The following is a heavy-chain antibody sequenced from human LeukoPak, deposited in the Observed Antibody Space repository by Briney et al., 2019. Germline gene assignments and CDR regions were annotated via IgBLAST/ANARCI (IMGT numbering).Heavy chain of an antibody. Sequence: SETLSLTCTVSGGSISSYYWSWIRQPPGKGLEWIGYIYYSGSTNYNPSLKSRVTISVDTSKNQFSLKLSSVTAADTAVYYCARAQSEYSSSWYYYYYMDVWGKGTTVTVSS. V-gene: IGHV4-59*01. CDR3: ARAQSEYSSSWYYYYYMDV. D-gene: IGHD6-13*01. J-gene: IGHJ6*03. CDR1: GGSISSYY. CDR2: IYYSGST.